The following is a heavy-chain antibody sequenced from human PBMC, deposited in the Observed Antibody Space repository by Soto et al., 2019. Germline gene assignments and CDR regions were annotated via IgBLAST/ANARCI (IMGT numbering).Heavy chain of an antibody. V-gene: IGHV4-4*01. CDR3: ARGPWPVSTCHDY. D-gene: IGHD4-17*01. J-gene: IGHJ4*02. Sequence: QVQLQESGPGLVKPSGTLSLTCAVSGGAISNSNWCSWFRHSPGKGLEGIVEIYQSGSAKYTPSLRCRVAVTLDTAINLFPLALSSATAADTAVYCCARGPWPVSTCHDYWGQGTLVTVAS. CDR1: GGAISNSNW. CDR2: IYQSGSA.